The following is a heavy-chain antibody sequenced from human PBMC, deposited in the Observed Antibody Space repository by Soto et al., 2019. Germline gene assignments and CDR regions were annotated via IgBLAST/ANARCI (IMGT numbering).Heavy chain of an antibody. V-gene: IGHV3-30*18. Sequence: GGTLRLSCQASGVNFGNYGMHWVRQAHGEGLERVAVMTYDGSGQYYADSVNVRFTISRHNSKTTLPLHLNPLTPEDTAVYHCAKDRVGGTFYTPLAFWGQGTLVTVSS. D-gene: IGHD1-7*01. CDR2: MTYDGSGQ. J-gene: IGHJ4*02. CDR1: GVNFGNYG. CDR3: AKDRVGGTFYTPLAF.